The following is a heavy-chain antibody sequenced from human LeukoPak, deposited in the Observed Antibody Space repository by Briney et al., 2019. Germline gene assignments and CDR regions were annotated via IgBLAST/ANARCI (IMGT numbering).Heavy chain of an antibody. J-gene: IGHJ3*02. CDR1: GGSIRSSSYY. CDR3: ARAQQWLQRADAFDI. CDR2: IYYSGST. V-gene: IGHV4-39*07. D-gene: IGHD6-19*01. Sequence: SETLSLTCTVSGGSIRSSSYYWGWIRQPPGKGLEWIGSIYYSGSTYYNASLKSRGTISVDTSKNQFSLMLSSVTSADTAVYYCARAQQWLQRADAFDIWGQGTVVTVSS.